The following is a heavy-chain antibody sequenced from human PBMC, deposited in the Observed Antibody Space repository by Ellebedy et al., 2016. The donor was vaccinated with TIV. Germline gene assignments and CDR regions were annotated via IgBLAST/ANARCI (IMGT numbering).Heavy chain of an antibody. Sequence: MPSETLSLTCTVSGGSISSYYWSWIRQPPGKGLEWIGYIYYSGSTYYNPSLKSRVTMSVDTSKNQFSLKLSSVTAVDTAVYYCARIRAVAGWVFDYWGQGTLVTVSS. J-gene: IGHJ4*02. D-gene: IGHD6-19*01. CDR3: ARIRAVAGWVFDY. V-gene: IGHV4-59*04. CDR1: GGSISSYY. CDR2: IYYSGST.